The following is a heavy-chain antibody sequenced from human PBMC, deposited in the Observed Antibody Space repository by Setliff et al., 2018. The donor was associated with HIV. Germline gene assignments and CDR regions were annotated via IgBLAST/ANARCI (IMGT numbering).Heavy chain of an antibody. Sequence: SETLSLTCAVSSASISDYHWSWIRQTPGKGLEWIGSIYTSGTTNYNPSLEGRITTSVDLSKNHFSLNLHSVTAADTAVYYCAIGNEYPGVFQSWGQGKVVTVSS. CDR2: IYTSGTT. D-gene: IGHD2-2*01. CDR3: AIGNEYPGVFQS. CDR1: SASISDYH. V-gene: IGHV4-4*09. J-gene: IGHJ5*02.